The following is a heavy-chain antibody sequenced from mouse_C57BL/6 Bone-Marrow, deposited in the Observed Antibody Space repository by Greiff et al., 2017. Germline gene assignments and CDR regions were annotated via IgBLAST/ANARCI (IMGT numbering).Heavy chain of an antibody. CDR1: GYTFTSYG. Sequence: VKLQESGAELARPGASVKLSCKASGYTFTSYGISWVKQRTGQGLEWIGEIYPRSGNTYYNEKFKGKATLTADKSSSTAYMELRSLTSEDSAVYVCARERTMSTPGCRYFDFWGQGTTLTVSS. CDR3: ARERTMSTPGCRYFDF. J-gene: IGHJ2*01. V-gene: IGHV1-81*01. D-gene: IGHD2-4*01. CDR2: IYPRSGNT.